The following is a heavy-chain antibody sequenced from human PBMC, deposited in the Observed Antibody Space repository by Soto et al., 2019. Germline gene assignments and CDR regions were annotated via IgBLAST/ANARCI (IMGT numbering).Heavy chain of an antibody. J-gene: IGHJ3*02. V-gene: IGHV3-21*01. CDR2: ISSSSSYI. D-gene: IGHD6-19*01. Sequence: GGSLRLSCAASGFTFSSYSMNWVRQAPGKGLEWVSSISSSSSYIYYADSVKGRFTISRDNAKNSLYLQMNSLRAEDTAVYYCASYSSGWALPFDIWGQGTMVTVSS. CDR1: GFTFSSYS. CDR3: ASYSSGWALPFDI.